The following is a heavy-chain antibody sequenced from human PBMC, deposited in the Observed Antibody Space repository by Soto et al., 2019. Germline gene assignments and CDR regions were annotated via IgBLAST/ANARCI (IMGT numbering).Heavy chain of an antibody. CDR2: IYHSGST. D-gene: IGHD5-12*01. J-gene: IGHJ4*02. CDR3: AAGGGLPRYY. V-gene: IGHV4-30-2*01. CDR1: GGSISSGGYS. Sequence: QLQLQESGSGLVKPSQTLSLTCAVSGGSISSGGYSWSWIRQPPGKGLEWIGYIYHSGSTYYNPSLKTRVTTSGDSSKNQFSLKLSSVTAADTAVYYCAAGGGLPRYYWGQETLVTVSS.